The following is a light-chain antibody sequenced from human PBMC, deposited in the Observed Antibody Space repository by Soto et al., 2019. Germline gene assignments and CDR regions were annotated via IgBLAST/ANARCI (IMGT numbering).Light chain of an antibody. Sequence: DLQMTQSPPSLSASVGDRVTVTCRASRDIGRSLAWYQHRPGKSPRLLVYDASTLQSEVPARFSGSGSGTQFTLANSSLRPEDVATYYCQNYDNAPLTFGGGTKVEVK. V-gene: IGKV1-27*01. J-gene: IGKJ4*01. CDR1: RDIGRS. CDR2: DAS. CDR3: QNYDNAPLT.